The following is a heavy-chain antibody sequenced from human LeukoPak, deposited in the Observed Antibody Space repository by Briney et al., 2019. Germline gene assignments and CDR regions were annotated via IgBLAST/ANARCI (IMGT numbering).Heavy chain of an antibody. Sequence: PSETLSLTCTVSGGSISSYYWSWIRQPPGKGLEWIGYIYYSGSTNYNPSLKSRVTISVDTSKNQFSLKLSSVTAADTAVYYCARGIVVMVAATRTPSWFDPWGQGTLVTVSS. CDR1: GGSISSYY. CDR2: IYYSGST. J-gene: IGHJ5*02. D-gene: IGHD2-15*01. CDR3: ARGIVVMVAATRTPSWFDP. V-gene: IGHV4-59*01.